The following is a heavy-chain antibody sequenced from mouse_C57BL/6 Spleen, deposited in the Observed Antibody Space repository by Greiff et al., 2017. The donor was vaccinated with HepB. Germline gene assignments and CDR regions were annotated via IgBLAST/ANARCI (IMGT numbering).Heavy chain of an antibody. Sequence: EVKLMESGGGLVKPGGSLKLSCAASGFTFSDYGMHWVRQAPEKGLEWVAYISSGSSTIYYADTVKGRFTISRDNAKNTLFLQMTSLRSEDTAMYYCARPGDGYWGAMDYWGQGTSVTVSS. CDR1: GFTFSDYG. CDR3: ARPGDGYWGAMDY. J-gene: IGHJ4*01. D-gene: IGHD2-3*01. CDR2: ISSGSSTI. V-gene: IGHV5-17*01.